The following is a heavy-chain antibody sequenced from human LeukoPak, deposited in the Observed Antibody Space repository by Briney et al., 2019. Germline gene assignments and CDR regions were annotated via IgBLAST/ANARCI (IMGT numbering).Heavy chain of an antibody. V-gene: IGHV4-59*01. D-gene: IGHD2-21*01. J-gene: IGHJ4*02. CDR1: GGSISSNY. CDR2: IYYSGST. CDR3: ARRAYSGGYCYFDY. Sequence: SETLSLTCTVSGGSISSNYWSWIRQPPGEGLEWIGYIYYSGSTIYNPSLKSRVTISVDTSKNQFSLKLSSVTSADTAVHYCARRAYSGGYCYFDYWGQGTLVTVSS.